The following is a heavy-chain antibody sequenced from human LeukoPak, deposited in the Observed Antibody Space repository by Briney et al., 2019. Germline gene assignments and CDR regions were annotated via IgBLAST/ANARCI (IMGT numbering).Heavy chain of an antibody. CDR3: ARAGLGGYCSSTSCQKYFQH. Sequence: SETLSLTCAVYGGSFSGYYWGWIRQPPGKGLEWIGEINHSGSTNYNPSLKSRVTISVDTSKNQFSLKLSSVTAADTAVYYCARAGLGGYCSSTSCQKYFQHWGQGTLVTVSS. V-gene: IGHV4-34*01. CDR1: GGSFSGYY. CDR2: INHSGST. J-gene: IGHJ1*01. D-gene: IGHD2-2*01.